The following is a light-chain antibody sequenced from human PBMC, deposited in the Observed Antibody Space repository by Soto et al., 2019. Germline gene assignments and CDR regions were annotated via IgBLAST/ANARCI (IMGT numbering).Light chain of an antibody. CDR1: QTIDNT. J-gene: IGKJ2*01. Sequence: EIMMTQSPATLSLSPRGRDTLSCRTSQTIDNTLAWYQRKPGQAPRLLIYDASTRATGVPARFSGSGSGTDFTLTISSLQSEDFAVYYCQHYNYGPYTLAQGTKVDI. CDR3: QHYNYGPYT. CDR2: DAS. V-gene: IGKV3-15*01.